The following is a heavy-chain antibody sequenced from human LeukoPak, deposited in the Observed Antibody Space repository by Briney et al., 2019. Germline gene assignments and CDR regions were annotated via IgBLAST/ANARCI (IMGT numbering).Heavy chain of an antibody. V-gene: IGHV3-21*01. D-gene: IGHD3-16*01. CDR1: GFTFSSYS. J-gene: IGHJ4*02. CDR2: ISSSDTYI. CDR3: ARDSRRDFGDYTDY. Sequence: GGSLRLSCAASGFTFSSYSMNWVRQAPGKGLEWVSSISSSDTYIYYADSVKGRFTISRDNAKNSLYLQMNSLRAEDTAVYYCARDSRRDFGDYTDYWARGPLVAVSS.